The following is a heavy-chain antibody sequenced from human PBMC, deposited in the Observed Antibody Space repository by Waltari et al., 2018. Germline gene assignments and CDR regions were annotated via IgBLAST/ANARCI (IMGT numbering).Heavy chain of an antibody. CDR3: ARGAPPDH. V-gene: IGHV3-30-3*01. CDR1: GFLLVNYV. Sequence: QVQLVESGGGVVQPGRSVGLSCAAAGFLLVNYVRYWVRQAPGKGLEWVAVILYDGTNKDYADSVKGRFTISRDNSKNTLYLQMDSLRHEDTAVYYCARGAPPDHWGQGTLVSVSS. CDR2: ILYDGTNK. J-gene: IGHJ4*02.